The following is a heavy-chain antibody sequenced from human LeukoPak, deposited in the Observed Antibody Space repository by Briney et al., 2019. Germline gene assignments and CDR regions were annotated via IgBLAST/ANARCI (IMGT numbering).Heavy chain of an antibody. CDR1: GFTFSSFW. CDR2: IKQVGSEN. Sequence: PGRCLRLSCAPSGFTFSSFWMSWVRQAPGKGRGWVANIKQVGSENYSVHSVKGRYTIPRDNAKNSLYLQMNSLRAEDTAVYYCASWRWLQSDVDHWGQGTLDPVST. J-gene: IGHJ4*02. V-gene: IGHV3-7*01. D-gene: IGHD5-24*01. CDR3: ASWRWLQSDVDH.